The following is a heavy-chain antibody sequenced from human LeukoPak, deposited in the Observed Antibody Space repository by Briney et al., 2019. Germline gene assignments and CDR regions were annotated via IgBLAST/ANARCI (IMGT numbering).Heavy chain of an antibody. CDR2: IIPNTGGT. D-gene: IGHD3-3*01. J-gene: IGHJ5*02. CDR1: GYTITDYY. Sequence: ASVKVSCKASGYTITDYYLHWVRQAPGQGLEWMGWIIPNTGGTNYAQQFQGWVTMSSDTSISTAYMELSSLRSDDTAVYYCARGEGLRFLEWLVDWFDPWGQGTLVTVSS. CDR3: ARGEGLRFLEWLVDWFDP. V-gene: IGHV1-2*04.